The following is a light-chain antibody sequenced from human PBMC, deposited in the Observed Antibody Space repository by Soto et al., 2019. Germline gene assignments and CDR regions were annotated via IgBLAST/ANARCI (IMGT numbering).Light chain of an antibody. J-gene: IGKJ2*01. CDR1: QSVNSSY. CDR3: QQYGSSYT. V-gene: IGKV3-20*01. CDR2: GAS. Sequence: EIVLTQSPGTLSLSPGERANLSCRASQSVNSSYLAWYQQKPGQAPRLLIYGASSRATGIPDRFSGSGSGTDFTLTISRLEPEDFAVYYCQQYGSSYTFGQGTKLEIK.